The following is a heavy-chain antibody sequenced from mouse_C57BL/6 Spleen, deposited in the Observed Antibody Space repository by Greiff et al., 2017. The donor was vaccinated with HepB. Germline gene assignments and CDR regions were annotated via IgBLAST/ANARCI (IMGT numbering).Heavy chain of an antibody. D-gene: IGHD2-3*01. J-gene: IGHJ4*01. CDR3: ARRDGYLYYYAMDY. CDR1: GFTFSDYY. V-gene: IGHV5-12*01. Sequence: EVHLVESGGGLVQPGGSLKLSCAASGFTFSDYYMYWVRQTPEKRLEWVAYISNGGGSTYYPDTVKGRFTISRDNAKNTLYLQMSRLKSEDTAMYYCARRDGYLYYYAMDYWGQGTSVTVSS. CDR2: ISNGGGST.